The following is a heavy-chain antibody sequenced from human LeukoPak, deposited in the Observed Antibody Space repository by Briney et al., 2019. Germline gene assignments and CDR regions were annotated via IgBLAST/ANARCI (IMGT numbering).Heavy chain of an antibody. V-gene: IGHV3-11*04. Sequence: GGSLILSCAASGFTFSDYYMSWIRQAPGKGLEWVSYISGSGIKHYADSVKGRFTISRDNAKNSLYLQMNSLRVEDTAVYCATRRTATSAFDYWGQGALVTVSS. D-gene: IGHD4-17*01. CDR2: ISGSGIK. CDR3: TRRTATSAFDY. J-gene: IGHJ4*02. CDR1: GFTFSDYY.